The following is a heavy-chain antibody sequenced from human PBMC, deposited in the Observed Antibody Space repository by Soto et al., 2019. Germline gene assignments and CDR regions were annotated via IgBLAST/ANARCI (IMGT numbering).Heavy chain of an antibody. CDR2: ISNDGSNT. CDR3: ASELAIYCDETDY. J-gene: IGHJ4*02. Sequence: GGSLRISCAASRLTFSSYAMHWVRQAPGKGLEWVAVISNDGSNTHYADSVKGRFTISRDSSKNTLYLQVNSLRAEDTAEYYCASELAIYCDETDYWGQGTLVTVSS. V-gene: IGHV3-30-3*01. CDR1: RLTFSSYA. D-gene: IGHD3-22*01.